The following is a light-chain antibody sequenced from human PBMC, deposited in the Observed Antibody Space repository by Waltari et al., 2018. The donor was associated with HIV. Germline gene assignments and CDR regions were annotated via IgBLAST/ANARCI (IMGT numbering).Light chain of an antibody. Sequence: DIVLTQSPATLSLSPGERATLSCRASQSVTTYLAWYQQKPGQAPSLVIEDASNRASGIPARVSGSGSGTDFTLTISSLEPEDFAVYYCQQRSKWPPLTFGGGTKVEIK. CDR2: DAS. V-gene: IGKV3-11*01. CDR1: QSVTTY. J-gene: IGKJ4*01. CDR3: QQRSKWPPLT.